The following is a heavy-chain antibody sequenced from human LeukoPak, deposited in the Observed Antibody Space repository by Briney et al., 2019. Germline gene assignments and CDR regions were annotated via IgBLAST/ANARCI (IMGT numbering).Heavy chain of an antibody. CDR1: GFTFSSYG. CDR2: IWYDGSNK. Sequence: GGSLRLSCAASGFTFSSYGMHWVRQAPGKGLEWVAVIWYDGSNKYYADSVKGRFTISRDNSKNTLYLQMNSLRAEDTAVYYCAKDISVGSSSWYYYYYYGMDVWGQGTTVTVSS. CDR3: AKDISVGSSSWYYYYYYGMDV. J-gene: IGHJ6*02. D-gene: IGHD6-13*01. V-gene: IGHV3-33*06.